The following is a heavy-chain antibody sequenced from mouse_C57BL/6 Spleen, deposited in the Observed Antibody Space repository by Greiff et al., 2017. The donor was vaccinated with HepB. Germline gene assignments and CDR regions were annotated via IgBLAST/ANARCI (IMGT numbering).Heavy chain of an antibody. D-gene: IGHD4-1*01. J-gene: IGHJ2*01. CDR3: VRAPSNCAFAY. CDR1: GFSFNTYA. CDR2: IRSKSNNYAT. Sequence: EVKLMESGGGLVQPKGSLKLSCAASGFSFNTYAMNWVRQAPGKGLEWVARIRSKSNNYATYYADSVKDRFTISRDDSESMLYLQMNNLKTEDTAIYYCVRAPSNCAFAYWRQGTTLPVSS. V-gene: IGHV10-1*01.